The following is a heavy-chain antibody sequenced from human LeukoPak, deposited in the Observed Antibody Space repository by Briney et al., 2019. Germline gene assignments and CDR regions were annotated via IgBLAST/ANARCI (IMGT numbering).Heavy chain of an antibody. CDR3: ARDIYGAFDI. J-gene: IGHJ3*02. CDR2: IYYSGST. V-gene: IGHV4-59*01. CDR1: GGSISSYY. Sequence: PSETLSLTCTVFGGSISSYYWSWIRQPPGKGLEWIGYIYYSGSTNYNPSLKSRVTISVDTSKNQFSLKLSSVTAADTAVYYCARDIYGAFDIWGQGTMVTVSS. D-gene: IGHD4-17*01.